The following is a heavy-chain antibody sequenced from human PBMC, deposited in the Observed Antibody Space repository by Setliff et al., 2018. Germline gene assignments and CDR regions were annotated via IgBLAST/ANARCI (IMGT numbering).Heavy chain of an antibody. Sequence: GGSLRLSCAASGFTFSRYWMSWVRQAPGKGLEWVANIKQDGSEKYYVDSVKGRFTISRDNAKNSLYLQMNSLRAEDTAVYYCALSLAAAGHDAFDIWGQGTMVTVSS. D-gene: IGHD6-13*01. CDR1: GFTFSRYW. V-gene: IGHV3-7*01. J-gene: IGHJ3*02. CDR3: ALSLAAAGHDAFDI. CDR2: IKQDGSEK.